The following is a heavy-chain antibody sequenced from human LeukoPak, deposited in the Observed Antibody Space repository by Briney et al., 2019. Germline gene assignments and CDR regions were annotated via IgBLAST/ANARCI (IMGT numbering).Heavy chain of an antibody. Sequence: GGSLRLSCAASGFTFSSYGMSWVRQAPGKGLDWVSAISGSGGSTYYADSVKGRFTISRDNSKNTLYLQMNSLRAEDTAVYYCAKGSITMVRGVTNWFDPWGQGTLVTVSS. D-gene: IGHD3-10*01. V-gene: IGHV3-23*01. CDR2: ISGSGGST. CDR3: AKGSITMVRGVTNWFDP. CDR1: GFTFSSYG. J-gene: IGHJ5*02.